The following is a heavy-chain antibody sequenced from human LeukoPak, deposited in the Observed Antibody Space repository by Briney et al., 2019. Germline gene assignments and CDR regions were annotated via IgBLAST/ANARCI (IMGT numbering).Heavy chain of an antibody. D-gene: IGHD7-27*01. J-gene: IGHJ4*02. CDR1: GGSMSSYY. Sequence: SETLSLTCTVSGGSMSSYYWSWIRQSPGKGLEWIGYSYYSGSTTYNPSLKSRVTISVDTSKNQFSLKLSSVTAADTAVYYCARDLWGSHFDYWGQGTLVTVSS. CDR3: ARDLWGSHFDY. CDR2: SYYSGST. V-gene: IGHV4-59*12.